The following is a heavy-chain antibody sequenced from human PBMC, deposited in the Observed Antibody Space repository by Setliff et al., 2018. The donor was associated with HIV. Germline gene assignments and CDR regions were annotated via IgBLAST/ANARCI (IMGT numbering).Heavy chain of an antibody. Sequence: SVKVSCKASGGTFSSYAISWVRQAPGQGLEWMGGIIPILGIANYAQKFQGRVTITADESTSTAYMELSSLRSEDTAVYYCASLRDYYDSSGTDYWGQGTLVTVSS. CDR2: IIPILGIA. J-gene: IGHJ4*02. CDR1: GGTFSSYA. D-gene: IGHD3-22*01. V-gene: IGHV1-69*10. CDR3: ASLRDYYDSSGTDY.